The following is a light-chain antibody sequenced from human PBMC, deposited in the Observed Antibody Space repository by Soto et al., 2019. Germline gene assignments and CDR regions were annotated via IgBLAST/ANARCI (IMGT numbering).Light chain of an antibody. Sequence: EIVLTQSPGTLSLSPGERATLSCRASQSVSSNYLAWYQQKPGQAPRLLIYGASTRASGVPDRFSGSGSGTDFTLTIRRLEPEDFAVYYCQQYGNSPTWTFGQGTKVEIK. CDR1: QSVSSNY. CDR2: GAS. J-gene: IGKJ1*01. V-gene: IGKV3-20*01. CDR3: QQYGNSPTWT.